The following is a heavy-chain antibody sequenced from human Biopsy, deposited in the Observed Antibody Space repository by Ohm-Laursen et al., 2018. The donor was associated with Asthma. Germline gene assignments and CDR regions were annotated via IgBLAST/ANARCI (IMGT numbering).Heavy chain of an antibody. D-gene: IGHD3-9*01. J-gene: IGHJ3*01. CDR1: GYTFIHFA. V-gene: IGHV1-3*01. CDR2: INAGDGNT. CDR3: ARTDYDFLTGQVNDAFAL. Sequence: GASVKVSCKASGYTFIHFAIHWVRQAPGQRLEWMGWINAGDGNTKYSQKFQGRVTITRDTSASTAYMDLRSLRSEDTAMYYCARTDYDFLTGQVNDAFALWGQGTMVTVSS.